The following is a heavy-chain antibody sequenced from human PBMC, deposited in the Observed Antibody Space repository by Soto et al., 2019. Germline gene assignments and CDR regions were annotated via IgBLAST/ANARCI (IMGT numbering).Heavy chain of an antibody. V-gene: IGHV1-8*01. J-gene: IGHJ6*02. D-gene: IGHD3-3*01. CDR2: MNPNSGNT. CDR1: GYTFTSYD. CDR3: ARAPYYDFWSGYYIGANYHYVMDV. Sequence: ASVKVSCKASGYTFTSYDINWVRQATGQGLEWMGWMNPNSGNTGYAQKFQGRVTMTRNTSISTAYMELSSLRSEDTAVYYCARAPYYDFWSGYYIGANYHYVMDVWGQGTTVIVSS.